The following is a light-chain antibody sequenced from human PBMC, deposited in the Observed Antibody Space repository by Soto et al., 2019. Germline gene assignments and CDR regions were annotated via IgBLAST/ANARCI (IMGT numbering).Light chain of an antibody. CDR3: QQYGSSSST. Sequence: EIVLTQSPGTLYLPRGEIATLSCRARESGSSNYLAWYQQKFGQAPRLLIYGASSRATGNLDRFSGSGSGTDFTLTISRLEPGDFAVYYCQQYGSSSSTLGQGTKVEL. V-gene: IGKV3-20*01. CDR1: ESGSSNY. J-gene: IGKJ1*01. CDR2: GAS.